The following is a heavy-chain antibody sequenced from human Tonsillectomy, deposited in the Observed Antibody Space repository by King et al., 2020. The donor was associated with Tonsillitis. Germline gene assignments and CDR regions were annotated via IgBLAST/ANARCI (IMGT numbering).Heavy chain of an antibody. D-gene: IGHD1-26*01. CDR2: INANSGGT. CDR3: ARDRRIGWELLHFSDY. Sequence: QLVQSGAEVKKPGASVTVSCKASGYSFTGYHIHWLRQAPGQGLEWMGWINANSGGTNYAQKFQGRVTMTRDKSISTAYMELSSLRSDDTAVYYCARDRRIGWELLHFSDYWGRGTLVTVSS. CDR1: GYSFTGYH. V-gene: IGHV1-2*02. J-gene: IGHJ4*02.